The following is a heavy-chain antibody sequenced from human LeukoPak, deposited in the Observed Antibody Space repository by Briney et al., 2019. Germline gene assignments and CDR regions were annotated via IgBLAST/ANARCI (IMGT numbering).Heavy chain of an antibody. J-gene: IGHJ4*02. CDR3: ARVQLSSWLVPEVDY. CDR1: GGSISRDY. V-gene: IGHV4-59*01. CDR2: IYYSGST. Sequence: SETLSLTCTVSGGSISRDYWSWIRQPPGKGLEWIGYIYYSGSTNYNPSLKSRVTISVDTSKNQFSLKLSSVTAADTAVYYCARVQLSSWLVPEVDYWGQGTLVTVSS. D-gene: IGHD6-19*01.